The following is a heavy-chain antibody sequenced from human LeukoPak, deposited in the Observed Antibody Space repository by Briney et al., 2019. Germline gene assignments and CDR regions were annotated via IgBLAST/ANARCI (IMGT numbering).Heavy chain of an antibody. Sequence: SETLSLTGTVSGGSISSYYWSWIRQPPGKGLEWIGYIYYSGSTNYNPSLKSRVTISVDTSKTQFSLKLSSVTAADTAVYYCARCSTSCYLVDYWGQGTLVTVSS. D-gene: IGHD2-2*01. V-gene: IGHV4-59*01. CDR2: IYYSGST. CDR3: ARCSTSCYLVDY. CDR1: GGSISSYY. J-gene: IGHJ4*02.